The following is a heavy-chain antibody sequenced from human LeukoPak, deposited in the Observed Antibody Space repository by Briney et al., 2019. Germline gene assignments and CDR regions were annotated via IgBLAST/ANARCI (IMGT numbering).Heavy chain of an antibody. CDR1: GFIFSDYY. CDR2: IDVRGDTT. Sequence: GGSLRLSCAASGFIFSDYYMTWIRQAPGKGLEWVAHIDVRGDTTLYADSVKGRFTVSRDSANNSLYLQMNSLRAEDTAVYYCAREANVWNLLYNYYMDVWGKGTTVTVS. D-gene: IGHD1-1*01. V-gene: IGHV3-11*01. J-gene: IGHJ6*03. CDR3: AREANVWNLLYNYYMDV.